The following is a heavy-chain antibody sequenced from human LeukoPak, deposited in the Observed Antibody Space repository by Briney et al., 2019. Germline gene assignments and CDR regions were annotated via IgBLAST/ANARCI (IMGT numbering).Heavy chain of an antibody. CDR1: GFTCNNYA. V-gene: IGHV3-23*01. J-gene: IGHJ4*02. CDR3: ADFGSGSYCFDY. D-gene: IGHD3-10*01. Sequence: GGSLRLSCTAAGFTCNNYAMSWVRQAPGKGLEWVSHISDSGGKTYYADSVKGRFTISRDNSKNTLYLQMDSLRAEDTAIYYCADFGSGSYCFDYWGQGTLVTVSS. CDR2: ISDSGGKT.